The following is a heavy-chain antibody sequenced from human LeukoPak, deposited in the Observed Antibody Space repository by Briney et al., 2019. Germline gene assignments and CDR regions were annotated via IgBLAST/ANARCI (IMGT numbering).Heavy chain of an antibody. V-gene: IGHV3-72*01. CDR2: IRNEANSYTT. Sequence: PGGSLRLSCAASGFTFSDHYMDWVRQAPGKGLEWVCRIRNEANSYTTEYAASVKGRFSISRDESENLVYLQMNSLKTEDTAVYYCARGPSISTTHTAYYYGMDVWGKGTTVTVSS. J-gene: IGHJ6*04. D-gene: IGHD1-1*01. CDR1: GFTFSDHY. CDR3: ARGPSISTTHTAYYYGMDV.